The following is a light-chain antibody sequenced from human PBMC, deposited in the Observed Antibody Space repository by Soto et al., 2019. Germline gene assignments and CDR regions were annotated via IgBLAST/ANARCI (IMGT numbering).Light chain of an antibody. Sequence: QSSPTPPRSLSWSPGQWITLSFTWTASYLCAYKYFSRCPQHPGQAPHLLLYEVSRRPSAVSNRFSGSKSGNTASLTISGLLAEDEADYSCSSYTNTSTLVFGTGNTGT. CDR3: SSYTNTSTLV. V-gene: IGLV2-14*03. CDR1: ASYLCAYKY. J-gene: IGLJ1*01. CDR2: EVS.